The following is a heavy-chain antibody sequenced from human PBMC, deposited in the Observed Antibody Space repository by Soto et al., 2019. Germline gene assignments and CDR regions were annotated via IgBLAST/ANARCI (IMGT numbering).Heavy chain of an antibody. V-gene: IGHV4-39*01. CDR3: ARKVSSSGTGHYYYYGMDV. CDR1: GGSISSSSYY. Sequence: SETLSLTCTXSGGSISSSSYYWGWIRQPPGKGLEWIGSIYYSGSTYYNPSLKSRVTISVDTSKNQFSLKLSSVTAADTAVYYCARKVSSSGTGHYYYYGMDVWGQWTTVTVSS. CDR2: IYYSGST. J-gene: IGHJ6*02. D-gene: IGHD6-13*01.